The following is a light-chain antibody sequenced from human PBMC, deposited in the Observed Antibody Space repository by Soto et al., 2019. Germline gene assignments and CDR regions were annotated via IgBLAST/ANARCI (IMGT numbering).Light chain of an antibody. CDR2: GAS. J-gene: IGKJ1*01. CDR3: QQYDDSET. Sequence: EIVLTQSPGTLSLSPGERATLSCRVSQSISSDYLAWYQQKPGQAPRLLIYGASTRAAGIPDRFSGSGSGTDFSLTISRLEAEDFAVYYCQQYDDSETFGQGTKVEIK. V-gene: IGKV3-20*01. CDR1: QSISSDY.